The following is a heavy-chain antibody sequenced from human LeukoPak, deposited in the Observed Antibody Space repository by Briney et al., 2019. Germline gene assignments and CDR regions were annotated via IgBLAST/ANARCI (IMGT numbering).Heavy chain of an antibody. CDR3: ARGYGDYDYFDY. D-gene: IGHD4-17*01. Sequence: SETLSLTCAVSGGSISSGGYSWSWIRQPPGKGLEWIGYIYHSGSTYYNPSLKSRVTISVDRSKNQFSLKLSSVTAADTAVYYCARGYGDYDYFDYWGQGPLVTVSS. J-gene: IGHJ4*02. CDR1: GGSISSGGYS. CDR2: IYHSGST. V-gene: IGHV4-30-2*01.